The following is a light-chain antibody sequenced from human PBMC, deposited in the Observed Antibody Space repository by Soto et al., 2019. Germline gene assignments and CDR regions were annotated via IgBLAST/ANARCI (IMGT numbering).Light chain of an antibody. CDR1: SSDIGGYKH. V-gene: IGLV2-8*01. CDR2: EVT. CDR3: SSYAGSNNFVV. J-gene: IGLJ1*01. Sequence: QSAPTQPPSASGTPGQSVTISCTGTSSDIGGYKHVSWYQQYPGKAPKLMIYEVTKRPSGVPDRFSGSKSGNTASLTVSGLQVEDEADYYCSSYAGSNNFVVFGTGTK.